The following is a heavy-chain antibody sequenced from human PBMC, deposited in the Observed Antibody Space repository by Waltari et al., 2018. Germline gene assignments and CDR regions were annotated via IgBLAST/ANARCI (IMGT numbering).Heavy chain of an antibody. CDR2: IYHSGST. J-gene: IGHJ5*02. Sequence: QVQLQESGPGLVKPSETLSLTCAVSGYSISSGYYWGWIRQPPGKGRAWIGSIYHSGSTYYNPSLKSRVTISVDTSKNQFSLKLSSVTAADTAVYYCARPTGSSLWFDPWGQGTL. V-gene: IGHV4-38-2*01. CDR1: GYSISSGYY. CDR3: ARPTGSSLWFDP. D-gene: IGHD6-6*01.